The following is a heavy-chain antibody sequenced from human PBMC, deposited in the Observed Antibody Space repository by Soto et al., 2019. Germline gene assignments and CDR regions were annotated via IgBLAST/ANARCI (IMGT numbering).Heavy chain of an antibody. J-gene: IGHJ4*02. Sequence: SETLSLTCTVSGGSISSSNYYWGWIRQPPGKGLEWIGSIYYSGSTYYSPSLQSRVTISVDTSQNQFSLKLSSVTAADTAVYYCARRAYSYGQGDYWGQGTLFTVSS. CDR2: IYYSGST. D-gene: IGHD5-18*01. CDR3: ARRAYSYGQGDY. V-gene: IGHV4-39*01. CDR1: GGSISSSNYY.